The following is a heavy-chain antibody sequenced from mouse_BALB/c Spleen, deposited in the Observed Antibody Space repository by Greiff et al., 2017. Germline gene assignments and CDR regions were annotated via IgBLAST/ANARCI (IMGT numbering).Heavy chain of an antibody. CDR3: ARGGYRYDVGGDY. CDR2: ISDGGSYT. D-gene: IGHD2-14*01. V-gene: IGHV5-4*02. CDR1: GFTFSDYY. Sequence: EVQVVESGGGLVKPGGSLKLSCAASGFTFSDYYMYWVRQTPEKRLEWVATISDGGSYTYYPDSVKGRFTISRDNAKNNLYLKMSSLKSEDTAMYYCARGGYRYDVGGDYWGQGTTLTVSS. J-gene: IGHJ2*01.